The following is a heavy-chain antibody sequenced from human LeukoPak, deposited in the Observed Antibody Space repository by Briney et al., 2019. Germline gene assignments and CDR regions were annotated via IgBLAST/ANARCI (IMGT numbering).Heavy chain of an antibody. CDR1: GSSFTSYW. CDR3: ARLESFLYGSGSSLDY. CDR2: IYPGDSDT. D-gene: IGHD3-10*01. Sequence: GGSLQISCQGSGSSFTSYWIGWVRQLPGKGLEGMGIIYPGDSDTRYSPSFQGQVTISADKSISTAYLQWSSLKASDTAMYYCARLESFLYGSGSSLDYWGQGTLVTVSS. V-gene: IGHV5-51*01. J-gene: IGHJ4*02.